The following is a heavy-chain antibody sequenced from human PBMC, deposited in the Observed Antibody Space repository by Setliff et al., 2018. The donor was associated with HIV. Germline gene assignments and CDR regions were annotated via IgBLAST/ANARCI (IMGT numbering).Heavy chain of an antibody. CDR2: INPNSGGT. V-gene: IGHV1-2*02. CDR3: ARDGINSDSSSWYSVNWFDP. J-gene: IGHJ5*02. D-gene: IGHD6-13*01. CDR1: GYTFTGYC. Sequence: ASVKVSCKASGYTFTGYCMHWVRQAPGQGLEWMGWINPNSGGTNYAQKFQGRVTMTRDTSISTAYMELSRLRSDDTAVYYCARDGINSDSSSWYSVNWFDPWGQGTLVTVSS.